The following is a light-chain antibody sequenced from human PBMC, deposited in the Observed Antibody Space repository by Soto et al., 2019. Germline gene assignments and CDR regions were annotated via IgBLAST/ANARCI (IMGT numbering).Light chain of an antibody. Sequence: DIQMTQSPSSLSASVGDRVTITCQASQDISNYLNWYQQKPGKAPKLLIYDASNLETGVPSRFSGSGSGTDFTLHISSLQHEDLATYYCQQYDNLPFTFGPGTKVDIK. V-gene: IGKV1-33*01. CDR1: QDISNY. J-gene: IGKJ3*01. CDR2: DAS. CDR3: QQYDNLPFT.